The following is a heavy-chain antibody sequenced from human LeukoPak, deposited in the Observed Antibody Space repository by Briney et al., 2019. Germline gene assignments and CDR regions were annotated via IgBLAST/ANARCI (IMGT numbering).Heavy chain of an antibody. CDR1: GYSISSGYY. J-gene: IGHJ4*02. V-gene: IGHV4-38-2*02. CDR2: IYHSGST. Sequence: SETLSLTCTVSGYSISSGYYWGWIRQPPGKGLEWIGSIYHSGSTYYNPSLKSRVTISVDTSKNQFPLKLSSVTAADTAVYYCAREGSIFGVVIDYWGQGTLVTVSS. D-gene: IGHD3-3*01. CDR3: AREGSIFGVVIDY.